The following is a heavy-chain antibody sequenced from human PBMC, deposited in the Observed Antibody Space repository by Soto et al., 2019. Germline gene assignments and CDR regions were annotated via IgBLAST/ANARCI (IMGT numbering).Heavy chain of an antibody. CDR3: ARNGTYSSSLSQYSGMDV. CDR1: GVTFDNFI. Sequence: SVKVSCKASGVTFDNFIMNWVRQTPGRGLEWMGGIVPMLGTPTYAEKFEGRVTISATGSTSTMYMEVTSLRSEDTAIYYCARNGTYSSSLSQYSGMDVWGQGTTVTVSS. CDR2: IVPMLGTP. V-gene: IGHV1-69*13. J-gene: IGHJ6*02. D-gene: IGHD1-26*01.